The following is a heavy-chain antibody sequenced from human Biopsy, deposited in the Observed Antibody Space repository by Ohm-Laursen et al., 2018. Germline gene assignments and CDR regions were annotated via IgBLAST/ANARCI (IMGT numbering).Heavy chain of an antibody. CDR1: RGTFIKYA. CDR3: ARVPAYPSIDGYYGLDL. Sequence: SVKASSKASRGTFIKYAIRWVRQAPGHGLEWMGRINPNSGNANYAQSFQGRLTVTRDTSISTAYMELTSLTFDDSAIYYCARVPAYPSIDGYYGLDLWGQGTTVIVSS. V-gene: IGHV1-2*06. CDR2: INPNSGNA. D-gene: IGHD3-9*01. J-gene: IGHJ6*02.